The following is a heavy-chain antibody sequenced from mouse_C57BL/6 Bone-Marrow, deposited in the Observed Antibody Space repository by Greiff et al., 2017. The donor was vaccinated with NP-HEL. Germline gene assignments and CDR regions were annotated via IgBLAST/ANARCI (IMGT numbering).Heavy chain of an antibody. CDR1: GFSLTSYG. Sequence: VQRVESGPGLVQPSQSLSITCTVSGFSLTSYGVHWVRQSPGKGLEWLGVIWSGGSTDYNAAFISRLSISKDNSKSQVFFKMNSLQADDTAIYYCARKTYYGSSSWYFDVWGTGTTVTVSS. D-gene: IGHD1-1*01. J-gene: IGHJ1*03. CDR3: ARKTYYGSSSWYFDV. CDR2: IWSGGST. V-gene: IGHV2-2*01.